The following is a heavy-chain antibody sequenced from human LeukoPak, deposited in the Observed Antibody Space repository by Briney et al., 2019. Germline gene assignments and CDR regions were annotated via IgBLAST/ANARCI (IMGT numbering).Heavy chain of an antibody. CDR1: GYTFTSYD. V-gene: IGHV1-8*03. CDR3: ARDKMTTVTHFDY. Sequence: VASVKVSCKASGYTFTSYDINWVRQATGQGLEWMGWMNPNSGNTGYAQKFQGRVTITRNTSISTAYMELSSLRSDDTAVYYCARDKMTTVTHFDYWGQGTLVTVSS. J-gene: IGHJ4*02. CDR2: MNPNSGNT. D-gene: IGHD4-17*01.